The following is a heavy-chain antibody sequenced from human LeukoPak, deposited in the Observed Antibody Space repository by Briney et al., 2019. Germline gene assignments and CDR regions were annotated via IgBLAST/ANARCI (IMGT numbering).Heavy chain of an antibody. CDR1: GYTFTDYY. J-gene: IGHJ4*02. D-gene: IGHD3-9*01. CDR3: ARTLFLTGYSAAFDY. Sequence: GASVKVSCKASGYTFTDYYMHWVRQAPGQGLEWMGWINPNSGGTNYAQKFQGRVTMTRDTSISTAHMEVSRLRSDDTAVYYCARTLFLTGYSAAFDYWGQGTLVTVSS. CDR2: INPNSGGT. V-gene: IGHV1-2*02.